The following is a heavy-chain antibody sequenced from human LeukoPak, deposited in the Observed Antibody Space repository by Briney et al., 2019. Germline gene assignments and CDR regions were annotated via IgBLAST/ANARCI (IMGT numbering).Heavy chain of an antibody. D-gene: IGHD6-19*01. CDR2: IYYSGST. Sequence: SETLSLTCAVYGGSFSGYYWSWIRQPPGKALEWIGYIYYSGSTNYNPSLKSRVTISVDPSKNQFSLKLNSVTAADTAVYYCAKTVAGYWYFDLWGRGTLVTVSS. V-gene: IGHV4-59*08. J-gene: IGHJ2*01. CDR3: AKTVAGYWYFDL. CDR1: GGSFSGYY.